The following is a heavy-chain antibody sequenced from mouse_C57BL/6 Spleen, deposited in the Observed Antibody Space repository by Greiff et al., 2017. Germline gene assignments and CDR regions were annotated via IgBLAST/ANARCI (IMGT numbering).Heavy chain of an antibody. CDR1: GYTFTSYW. V-gene: IGHV1-64*01. Sequence: VQLQQSGAELVKPGASVKLSCKASGYTFTSYWMHWVKQRPGQGLEWIGMIHPNSGSTNYNEKFKSKATLTVDKSSSTAYMQLSSLTSEDSAVYCCARWGQRKAMDYWGQGTSVTVSS. CDR3: ARWGQRKAMDY. D-gene: IGHD3-3*01. J-gene: IGHJ4*01. CDR2: IHPNSGST.